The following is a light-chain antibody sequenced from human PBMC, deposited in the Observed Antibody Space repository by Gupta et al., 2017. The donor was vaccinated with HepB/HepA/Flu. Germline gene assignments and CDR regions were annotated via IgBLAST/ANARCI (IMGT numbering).Light chain of an antibody. J-gene: IGKJ4*01. CDR2: LGS. V-gene: IGKV2-28*01. CDR1: QSLLHTNGYKY. CDR3: MQALKLPLT. Sequence: DIVMTQSPLSLPVTPGEPASISCRSSQSLLHTNGYKYLDWYLQKPGQSPQLLIYLGSNRASGVPDRFSGNGSGTDFTLKISRVEAEDVGVYYCMQALKLPLTFGGGTKVEIK.